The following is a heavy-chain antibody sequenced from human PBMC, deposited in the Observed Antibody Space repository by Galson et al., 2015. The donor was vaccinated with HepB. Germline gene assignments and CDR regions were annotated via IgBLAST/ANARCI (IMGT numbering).Heavy chain of an antibody. CDR2: INHSGST. V-gene: IGHV4-34*01. J-gene: IGHJ5*02. D-gene: IGHD3-10*01. CDR3: AKGKYYYGFDP. Sequence: ETLSLTCAVYGGSFSGYYWSWIRQPPGKGLEWIEEINHSGSTNYNPSLKSRVTISVDTSKKHFSLKLSSVTAVDTAIYYCAKGKYYYGFDPWGQGTLVTVSS. CDR1: GGSFSGYY.